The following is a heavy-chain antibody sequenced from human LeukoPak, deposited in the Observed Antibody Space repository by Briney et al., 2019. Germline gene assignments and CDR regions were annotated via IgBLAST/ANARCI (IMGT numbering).Heavy chain of an antibody. CDR1: GFTFSTYW. Sequence: TGGSLRLSCAASGFTFSTYWMHWIRQAPGKGLVWVSLINADGSSTTYADSVKGRFTISRDNAKSTLYLQMNSLRAEDTAVYYCARDRGHTFDYWGQGTLVTVSS. J-gene: IGHJ4*02. CDR2: INADGSST. CDR3: ARDRGHTFDY. V-gene: IGHV3-74*01.